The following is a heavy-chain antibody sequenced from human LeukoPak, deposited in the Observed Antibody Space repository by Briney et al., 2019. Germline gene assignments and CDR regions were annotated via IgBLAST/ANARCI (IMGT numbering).Heavy chain of an antibody. CDR3: ARGMPLTIAGPPMDV. CDR2: FSGSDGST. V-gene: IGHV3-23*01. D-gene: IGHD1-20*01. J-gene: IGHJ6*04. CDR1: GFIFSNYA. Sequence: GGSLRLSCAASGFIFSNYAMSWVRQAPGKGLQWVSAFSGSDGSTYYADSVKGRFTISRDNAKNTLDLQLNSLRAEDTAVYYCARGMPLTIAGPPMDVWGKGTTVTISS.